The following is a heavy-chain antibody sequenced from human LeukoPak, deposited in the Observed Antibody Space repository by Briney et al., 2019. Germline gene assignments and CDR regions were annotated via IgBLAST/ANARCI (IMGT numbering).Heavy chain of an antibody. V-gene: IGHV3-49*04. D-gene: IGHD2-15*01. Sequence: GGSLRLSCTASGFTFGDYAMSWVRQAPGKGLEWVSFIRRKAYGGTTEYAASVKGRFTISRDDSKSIAYLQMNSLKTEDTAVYYCTRVSLVAASVFFDYWGQGTLVTVSS. CDR1: GFTFGDYA. CDR3: TRVSLVAASVFFDY. J-gene: IGHJ4*02. CDR2: IRRKAYGGTT.